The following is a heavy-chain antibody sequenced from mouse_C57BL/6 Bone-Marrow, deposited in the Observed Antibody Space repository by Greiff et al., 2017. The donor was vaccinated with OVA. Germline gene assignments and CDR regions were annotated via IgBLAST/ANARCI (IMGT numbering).Heavy chain of an antibody. CDR2: IWSGGST. J-gene: IGHJ4*01. V-gene: IGHV2-2*01. CDR3: ARERHYDYDGENAMDY. Sequence: VHLVESGPGLVQPSQSLSITCTASGFSLTSYGVHWVRQSPGQGLEWLGVIWSGGSTDYNAAFISRLCISKDNSKSQVFFKMNSLQADDTAIDYCARERHYDYDGENAMDYWGKGTSVTVSS. CDR1: GFSLTSYG. D-gene: IGHD2-4*01.